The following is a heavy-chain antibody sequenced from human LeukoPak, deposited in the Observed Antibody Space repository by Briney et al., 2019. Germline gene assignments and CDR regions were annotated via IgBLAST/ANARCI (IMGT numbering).Heavy chain of an antibody. Sequence: GGSLTLTCAVSGFTIDNYAQHWVRQAPAPGLERVSLSSGDGGSTYYADSVKGRFTISRDNSKNSLYLQMNSLRTEDTALYYGAKDTRIAAAGNYYYGMDVWGQGTTVTVSS. CDR2: SSGDGGST. D-gene: IGHD6-13*01. CDR3: AKDTRIAAAGNYYYGMDV. CDR1: GFTIDNYA. J-gene: IGHJ6*02. V-gene: IGHV3-43*02.